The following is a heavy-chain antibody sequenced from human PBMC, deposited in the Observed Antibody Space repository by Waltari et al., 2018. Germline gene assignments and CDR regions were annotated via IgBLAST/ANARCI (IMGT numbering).Heavy chain of an antibody. V-gene: IGHV4-4*02. J-gene: IGHJ4*02. D-gene: IGHD5-12*01. CDR3: ARDRGRGLYLDS. CDR2: VHGSGRA. CDR1: GDSVSGPYW. Sequence: QLQESGPGLVKPSGTLSLICGVSGDSVSGPYWWSWVCHSPGKGLEWIGQVHGSGRANYSPSFAGRVSVSLDASANQFSLRLTSATAADTAMYYCARDRGRGLYLDSWGPGALVTVSP.